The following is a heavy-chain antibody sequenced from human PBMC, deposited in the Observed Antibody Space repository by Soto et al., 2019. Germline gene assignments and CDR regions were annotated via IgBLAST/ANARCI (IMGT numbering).Heavy chain of an antibody. Sequence: SVKVSCKASGGTFSSYAISWVRQAPGRGLEWMGGIIPIFGTANYAQKFQGRVTITADESTSTAYMELSSLRSEDTAVYYCARAGYYYDSSGYYYYFDYWGQGTLVTVSS. V-gene: IGHV1-69*13. CDR1: GGTFSSYA. J-gene: IGHJ4*02. CDR3: ARAGYYYDSSGYYYYFDY. D-gene: IGHD3-22*01. CDR2: IIPIFGTA.